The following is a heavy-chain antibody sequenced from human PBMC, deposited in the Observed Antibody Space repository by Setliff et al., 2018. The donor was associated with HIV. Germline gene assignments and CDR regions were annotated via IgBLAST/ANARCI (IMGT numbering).Heavy chain of an antibody. CDR2: VYPGDSDT. CDR3: ASGALIVIDAFHI. Sequence: GESLKISCKGSGYSFANNWIGWVRQMPGKGLEWIGIVYPGDSDTRYSPSFQGQVTISADKSISTAYLQWSTLKASDTAMYYCASGALIVIDAFHIWGKGTMVTVSS. CDR1: GYSFANNW. J-gene: IGHJ3*02. D-gene: IGHD2-15*01. V-gene: IGHV5-51*01.